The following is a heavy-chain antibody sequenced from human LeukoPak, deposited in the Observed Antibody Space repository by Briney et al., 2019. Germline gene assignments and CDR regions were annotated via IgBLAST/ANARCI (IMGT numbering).Heavy chain of an antibody. CDR1: GGSISSYY. J-gene: IGHJ3*02. CDR3: ATRGWIAAAGRAFDI. V-gene: IGHV4-4*07. Sequence: SETLSLTCTVSGGSISSYYWSWIRQPAGKGLEWIGRIYTSGSTNYNPSLKSRVTMSVDTSKNQFSLKLSSVTAADTAVYYCATRGWIAAAGRAFDIWGQGTMVTVSS. D-gene: IGHD6-13*01. CDR2: IYTSGST.